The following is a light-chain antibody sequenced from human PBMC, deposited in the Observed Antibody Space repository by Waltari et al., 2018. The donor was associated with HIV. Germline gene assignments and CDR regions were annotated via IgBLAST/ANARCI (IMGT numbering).Light chain of an antibody. CDR1: QGISSY. V-gene: IGKV1-9*01. Sequence: DIQLTQSPSFLSASVGDRVTITCRASQGISSYLAWYQQKPGKAPKLLIYAASTLQSGVPSRFSGSGAGIEFTLTISSLPAEDFATYYGQQLNTFGPGTKVDIK. J-gene: IGKJ3*01. CDR2: AAS. CDR3: QQLNT.